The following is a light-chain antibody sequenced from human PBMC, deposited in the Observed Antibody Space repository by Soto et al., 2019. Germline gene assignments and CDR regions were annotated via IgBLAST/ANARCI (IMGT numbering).Light chain of an antibody. CDR2: GAS. J-gene: IGKJ5*01. CDR1: QSVSNNY. CDR3: QQRSNWPPKIT. Sequence: EIVLTQSSATLSLSPGERATLSCKSSQSVSNNYLAWYQQKPGQAPRLLIYGASNRATGIPDRFSGSGSGTDFTLTISSLEPEEFAVYYCQQRSNWPPKITLGQGTRLEIK. V-gene: IGKV3-11*01.